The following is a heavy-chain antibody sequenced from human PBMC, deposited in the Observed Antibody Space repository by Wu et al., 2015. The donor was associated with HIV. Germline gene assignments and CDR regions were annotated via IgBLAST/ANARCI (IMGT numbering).Heavy chain of an antibody. J-gene: IGHJ3*01. CDR1: GYTFTSYG. CDR3: ARWEELQLGSSFDL. V-gene: IGHV1-69*13. D-gene: IGHD1-1*01. Sequence: QVQLVQSGAEVKKPGASVKVSCKASGYTFTSYGISWVRQAPGQGLEWVGGIIPLSGTINYSQMFKTKVTITADESTATAYMEIHSLTHADTAMYYCARWEELQLGSSFDLWGHGTMVIVSP. CDR2: IIPLSGTI.